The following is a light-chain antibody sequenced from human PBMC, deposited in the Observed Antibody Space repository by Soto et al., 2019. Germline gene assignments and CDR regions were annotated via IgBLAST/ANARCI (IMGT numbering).Light chain of an antibody. CDR2: GNS. CDR3: QSYDSSLSGYV. V-gene: IGLV1-40*01. J-gene: IGLJ3*02. Sequence: VLTQPPSVSGAPGQRVTISCTGSSSNIGAGYDVHWYQQLPGTAPKLLIYGNSNRPSGVPDRFSGSKSGTSASLAITGLQAEDEADYYCQSYDSSLSGYVFGGGTKVTVL. CDR1: SSNIGAGYD.